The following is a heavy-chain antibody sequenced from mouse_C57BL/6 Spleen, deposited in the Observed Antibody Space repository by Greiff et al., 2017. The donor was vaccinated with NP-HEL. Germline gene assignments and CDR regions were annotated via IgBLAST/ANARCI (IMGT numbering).Heavy chain of an antibody. CDR2: IYPSDSEP. D-gene: IGHD2-14*01. CDR3: ARENRVSFFYAMDY. CDR1: GSPFTSYW. Sequence: QVQLQQPGAELVRPGSSVKLSCKASGSPFTSYWMDWVKQRPGQGLEWIGNIYPSDSEPHSNQKFKDKATLTVDKSSNTAYMQLSSLTSEDSAVYYCARENRVSFFYAMDYWGQGTSVTVSS. V-gene: IGHV1-61*01. J-gene: IGHJ4*01.